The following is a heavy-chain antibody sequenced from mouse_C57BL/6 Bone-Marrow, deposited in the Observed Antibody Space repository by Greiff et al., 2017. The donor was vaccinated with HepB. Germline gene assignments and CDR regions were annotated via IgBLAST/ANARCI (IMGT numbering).Heavy chain of an antibody. CDR1: GYSITSDY. J-gene: IGHJ1*03. D-gene: IGHD1-1*01. V-gene: IGHV3-8*01. CDR2: ISYSGST. CDR3: ARGTSTVVAKYWYFDV. Sequence: DVKLVESGPGLAKPSQTLSLTCSVTGYSITSDYWNWIRKFPGNKLEYMGYISYSGSTYYNPSLKSRISITRDTSKNQYYLQLNSVTTEDTATYYCARGTSTVVAKYWYFDVWGTGTTVTVSS.